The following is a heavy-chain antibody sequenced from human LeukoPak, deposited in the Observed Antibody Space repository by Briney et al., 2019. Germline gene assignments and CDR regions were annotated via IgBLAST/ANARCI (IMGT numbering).Heavy chain of an antibody. CDR3: AKGVDYYGSGSIIDY. V-gene: IGHV3-23*01. D-gene: IGHD3-10*01. J-gene: IGHJ4*02. CDR1: GFTFSHYG. Sequence: PGGSLRLSCAAAGFTFSHYGMSWVRQAPGKGLEWVSAISGSGGSTYYADSVKGRFTISRDNSKNTRYLQKNSLRAEDTAVYYCAKGVDYYGSGSIIDYWGQGTLVTVSS. CDR2: ISGSGGST.